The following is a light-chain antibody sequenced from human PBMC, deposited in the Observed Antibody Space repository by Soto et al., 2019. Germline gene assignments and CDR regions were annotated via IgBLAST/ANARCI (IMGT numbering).Light chain of an antibody. V-gene: IGLV2-8*01. J-gene: IGLJ1*01. CDR3: SSYAGINFYV. CDR2: DVS. Sequence: QSVLTQPPSASGSPGQSVTISCTGTSSDVGGYNFVSWYQHHPGKAPKLMIYDVSKRPSGVPDRFSGSKSGNTASLTVSGLQAEDEADYYCSSYAGINFYVFGAGTKVNVL. CDR1: SSDVGGYNF.